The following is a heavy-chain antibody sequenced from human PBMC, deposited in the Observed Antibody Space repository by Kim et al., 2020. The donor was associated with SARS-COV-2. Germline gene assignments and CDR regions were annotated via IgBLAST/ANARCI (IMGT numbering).Heavy chain of an antibody. CDR2: ISYDGSNK. CDR3: AKALDLYTSGYFDQ. Sequence: GGSLRLSCAASGFTFSNYGMHWVRQAPGKGLEWVALISYDGSNKYSTDSVKGRFTISRDNSKNTLYMQMNNLRTEDTAIYYCAKALDLYTSGYFDQWGQGTPVTVSS. V-gene: IGHV3-30*18. D-gene: IGHD3-22*01. J-gene: IGHJ5*02. CDR1: GFTFSNYG.